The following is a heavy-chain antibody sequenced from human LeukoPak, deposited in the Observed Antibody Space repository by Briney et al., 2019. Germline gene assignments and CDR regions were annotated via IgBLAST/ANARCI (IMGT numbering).Heavy chain of an antibody. CDR2: ISAYNGNT. V-gene: IGHV1-18*01. J-gene: IGHJ4*02. Sequence: GASVKVSCKASGYTFTSYGISWLRQAPGQGLEWMGWISAYNGNTNYAQKLQGRVTMTTDTSTSTVYMELRSLRSDDTAVYYCARDGAMTTAAFDYWGQGTLVTVSS. CDR3: ARDGAMTTAAFDY. CDR1: GYTFTSYG. D-gene: IGHD4-4*01.